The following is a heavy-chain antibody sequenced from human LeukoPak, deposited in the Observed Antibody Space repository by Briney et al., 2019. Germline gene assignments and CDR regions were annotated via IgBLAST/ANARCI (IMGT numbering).Heavy chain of an antibody. D-gene: IGHD3-22*01. CDR3: ARLITMIVVVTPDAFDI. CDR1: GGSISSGDYY. CDR2: IYYSGST. Sequence: PSQTLSLTCTVSGGSISSGDYYWSWIRQPPGKGLEWIGYIYYSGSTYYNPSLKSRVTISVDTSKNQFSLKLSSVTAADTAVYYCARLITMIVVVTPDAFDIWGQGTMVTVSS. V-gene: IGHV4-30-4*08. J-gene: IGHJ3*02.